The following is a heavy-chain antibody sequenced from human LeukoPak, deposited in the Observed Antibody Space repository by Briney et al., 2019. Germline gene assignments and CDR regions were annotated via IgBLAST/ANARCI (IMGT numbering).Heavy chain of an antibody. CDR3: ARKSSGWYNGYYYYYMDV. V-gene: IGHV4-34*01. J-gene: IGHJ6*03. Sequence: SETLSLTCAVYGGSFSGYYWSWIHQPPGKGLEWIGEINHSGSTNYNPSLKSRVTISVDTSKNQFSLKLSSVTAADTAVYYCARKSSGWYNGYYYYYMDVWGKGTTVTVSS. CDR1: GGSFSGYY. CDR2: INHSGST. D-gene: IGHD6-19*01.